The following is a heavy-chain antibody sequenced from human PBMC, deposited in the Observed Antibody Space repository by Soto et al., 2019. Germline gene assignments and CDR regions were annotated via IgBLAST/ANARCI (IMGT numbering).Heavy chain of an antibody. V-gene: IGHV3-23*01. J-gene: IGHJ4*02. Sequence: EVQLLESGGGLVQPGGSLRLSCTASGFTFSSYAMSWVRQAPGKGLEWVSLISASGGGTYYADSVKGRFTISRDNSKNTLYLQMNRLRAEDTAVYYCAKHAAAAAPGYWGQGTQVTVSS. CDR3: AKHAAAAAPGY. CDR1: GFTFSSYA. D-gene: IGHD6-13*01. CDR2: ISASGGGT.